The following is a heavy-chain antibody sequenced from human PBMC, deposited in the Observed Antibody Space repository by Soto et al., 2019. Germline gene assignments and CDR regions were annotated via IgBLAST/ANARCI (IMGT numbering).Heavy chain of an antibody. CDR1: GGSISSGGYY. CDR2: IYYSGST. Sequence: QVQLQESGPGLMKPSQTLSLTCTVSGGSISSGGYYWSWIRQHPGKGLEWIGYIYYSGSTYYNPSLKSRVTISVDTSKNQFSLKLSSVTAADTAVYYCARDWRYCSGGSCYSWFDPWGQGTLVTVSS. D-gene: IGHD2-15*01. V-gene: IGHV4-31*03. J-gene: IGHJ5*02. CDR3: ARDWRYCSGGSCYSWFDP.